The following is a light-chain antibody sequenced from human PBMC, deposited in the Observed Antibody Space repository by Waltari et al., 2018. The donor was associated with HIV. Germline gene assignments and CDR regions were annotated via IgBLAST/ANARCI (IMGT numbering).Light chain of an antibody. Sequence: ALTQPASVSGSPGQPITIPCTGTSSDVGGYNYVSWYRLHPGEVPKLMIFNVNNRPSGCSNRFAGSKSGNSASLTISVLQVEDDADYYCSSYTSSSIVIFGGGTKVTVL. CDR2: NVN. V-gene: IGLV2-14*03. J-gene: IGLJ2*01. CDR3: SSYTSSSIVI. CDR1: SSDVGGYNY.